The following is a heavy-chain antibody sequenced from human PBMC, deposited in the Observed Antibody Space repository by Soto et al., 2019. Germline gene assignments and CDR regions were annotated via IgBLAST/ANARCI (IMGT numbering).Heavy chain of an antibody. J-gene: IGHJ4*02. CDR1: GFTFSSYA. CDR2: ISGSGGST. V-gene: IGHV3-23*01. D-gene: IGHD6-19*01. CDR3: EKHQRSGWFSIVYYFVY. Sequence: EVQLLESGGGLVQPGGSLRLSCAASGFTFSSYAMSWVRQAPGKGLEWVSAISGSGGSTYYADSVKGRFTISRDNSKTTLYRQMNSMRAEDTAVYYCEKHQRSGWFSIVYYFVYWCQETLVTVSS.